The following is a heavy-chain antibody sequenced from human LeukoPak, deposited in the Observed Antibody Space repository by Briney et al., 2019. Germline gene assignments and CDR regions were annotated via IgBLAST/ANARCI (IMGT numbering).Heavy chain of an antibody. CDR3: AKDLGYSYGPLDY. D-gene: IGHD5-18*01. Sequence: PGGSLRLSCAASGFTFSSYGMHWVRQAPGKGLEWVAVIRYDGSNEYYADSLKGRFTISRDNSKNTLYLQMNSLRAEDTAVYYCAKDLGYSYGPLDYWGQGTLVTVSS. CDR2: IRYDGSNE. J-gene: IGHJ4*02. CDR1: GFTFSSYG. V-gene: IGHV3-30*02.